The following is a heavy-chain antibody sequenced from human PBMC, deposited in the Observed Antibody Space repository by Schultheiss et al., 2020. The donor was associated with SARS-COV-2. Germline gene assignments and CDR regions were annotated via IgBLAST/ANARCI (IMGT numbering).Heavy chain of an antibody. Sequence: SETLSLTCTVSGGSISSYYWSWIRQPPGKGLEWIGYIYYSGSTNYNPSLKSRVTISVDTSKNQFSLKLSSVTAADTAVYYCARHGIVVVPAATEWFDPWGQGTLVTVSS. D-gene: IGHD2-2*01. V-gene: IGHV4-59*08. J-gene: IGHJ5*02. CDR1: GGSISSYY. CDR3: ARHGIVVVPAATEWFDP. CDR2: IYYSGST.